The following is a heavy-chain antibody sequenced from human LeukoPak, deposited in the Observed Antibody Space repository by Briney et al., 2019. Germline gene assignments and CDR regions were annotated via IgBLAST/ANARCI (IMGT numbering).Heavy chain of an antibody. CDR3: ARHQPTVTTGFGY. CDR1: GGSISSYY. Sequence: SETLSLTCTVSGGSISSYYWSWIRQHPGKGLEWIGYISTSGSTNYNPSLKSRVTISVDTSKNQFSLKLSSVTAADTAVYYCARHQPTVTTGFGYWGQGTLVTVSS. J-gene: IGHJ4*02. D-gene: IGHD4-11*01. CDR2: ISTSGST. V-gene: IGHV4-4*09.